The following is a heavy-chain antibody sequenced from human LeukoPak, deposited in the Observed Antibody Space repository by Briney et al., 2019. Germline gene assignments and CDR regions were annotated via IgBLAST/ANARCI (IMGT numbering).Heavy chain of an antibody. CDR1: GFTFSSYA. D-gene: IGHD3-10*01. J-gene: IGHJ4*02. V-gene: IGHV3-23*01. CDR2: ISGSGGST. CDR3: AKGYYYGSGTKKALDY. Sequence: GGSLRLSCAASGFTFSSYAMSWVRQAPGKGLEGVSGISGSGGSTYYEDSVEGRFTISRDNSKNTLYLHMNSLRTEDTAVYYCAKGYYYGSGTKKALDYWGQGSLVTVSS.